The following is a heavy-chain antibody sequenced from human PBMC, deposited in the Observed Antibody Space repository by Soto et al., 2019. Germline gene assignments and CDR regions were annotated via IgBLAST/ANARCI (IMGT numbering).Heavy chain of an antibody. CDR1: GFTFSSLG. CDR3: ARVGCSRTNCYTGYYVDY. CDR2: IWYDGSNS. J-gene: IGHJ4*02. D-gene: IGHD2-2*02. V-gene: IGHV3-33*02. Sequence: GGSLRLSCAASGFTFSSLGMHWVRQAPGKGLEWVAVIWYDGSNSYYADSAKGRFTISRDNSKNTLFLQMNSLRAEDTAVYYCARVGCSRTNCYTGYYVDYWGQGALVTVAS.